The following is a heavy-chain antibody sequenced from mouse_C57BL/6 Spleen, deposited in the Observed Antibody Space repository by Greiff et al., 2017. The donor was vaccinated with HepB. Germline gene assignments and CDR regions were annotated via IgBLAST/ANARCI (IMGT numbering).Heavy chain of an antibody. CDR2: IYPGDGDT. CDR3: ARRNYSNSEVAY. Sequence: VQLQQSGAELVKPGASVKISCKASGYAFSSYWMNWVKQRPGKGLEWIGQIYPGDGDTNYNGKFKGKATLTADKSSSTAYMQLSSLTSEDSAVYFCARRNYSNSEVAYWGQGTLVTVSA. J-gene: IGHJ3*01. CDR1: GYAFSSYW. V-gene: IGHV1-80*01. D-gene: IGHD2-5*01.